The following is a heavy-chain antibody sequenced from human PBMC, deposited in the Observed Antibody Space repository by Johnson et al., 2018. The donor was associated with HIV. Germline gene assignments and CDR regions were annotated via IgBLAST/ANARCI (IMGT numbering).Heavy chain of an antibody. Sequence: QVQLVESGGGLVKPRGSLRLSCAASGFTFSDYYMSWIRQAPGKGLEWVSYISNSGGSKYYADSVRGRFTLSRDDAQKSLYLQMNMLRAEDTALYYCVRVATYNLYDAFDIWGQGTMVTVSS. J-gene: IGHJ3*02. CDR1: GFTFSDYY. CDR2: ISNSGGSK. D-gene: IGHD5-12*01. V-gene: IGHV3-11*01. CDR3: VRVATYNLYDAFDI.